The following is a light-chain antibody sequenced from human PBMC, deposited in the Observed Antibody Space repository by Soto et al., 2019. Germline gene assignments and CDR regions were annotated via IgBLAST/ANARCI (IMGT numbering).Light chain of an antibody. CDR1: QSISSW. V-gene: IGKV1-5*03. J-gene: IGKJ1*01. CDR2: KAS. CDR3: QQYNSYWT. Sequence: DIQMTQSPSTLSASVGDRVTITCRASQSISSWLAWYQQKPGKAPNLLIYKASSLESGVPSRFSGSGSGTEFTLTINSLQPDDFATYYCQQYNSYWTFGQGTRVEIK.